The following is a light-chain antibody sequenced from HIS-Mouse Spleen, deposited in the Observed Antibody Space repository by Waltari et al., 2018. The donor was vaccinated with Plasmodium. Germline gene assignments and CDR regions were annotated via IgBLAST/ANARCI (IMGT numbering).Light chain of an antibody. J-gene: IGLJ2*01. V-gene: IGLV2-8*01. CDR2: EVS. CDR1: SSDVGGYNY. CDR3: SSYAGSNNLV. Sequence: QSALTQPPSASGSPGQSVTISCTGTSSDVGGYNYVSWYQQHPGKAPKLMIDEVSKRHSGVPDRFSGSKSGNTASLTVSGLQAEDEADYYCSSYAGSNNLVFGGGTKLTVL.